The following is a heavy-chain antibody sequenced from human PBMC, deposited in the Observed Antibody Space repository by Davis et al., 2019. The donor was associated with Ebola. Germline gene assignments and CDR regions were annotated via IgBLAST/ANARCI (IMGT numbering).Heavy chain of an antibody. CDR1: GYNFAHYW. Sequence: GESLKISCQGSGYNFAHYWIVRVRQVTGKDLEWMGIIYPGDSDTRYNPSFQGQVTISADKSISTAYLQWSSLKASHTARYYCAKMLSGVGFFDPWGQGTLVSVSS. J-gene: IGHJ5*02. CDR2: IYPGDSDT. CDR3: AKMLSGVGFFDP. V-gene: IGHV5-51*01. D-gene: IGHD3-10*01.